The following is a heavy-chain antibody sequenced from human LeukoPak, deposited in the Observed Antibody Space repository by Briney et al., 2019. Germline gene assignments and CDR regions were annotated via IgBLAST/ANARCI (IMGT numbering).Heavy chain of an antibody. CDR1: GFTFSSYA. V-gene: IGHV3-23*01. D-gene: IGHD2-8*01. CDR2: ISGSGSNT. J-gene: IGHJ3*02. CDR3: ARSKAGVDAFDI. Sequence: GGSLRLSCAASGFTFSSYAMSWVRQAPGKGLEWVSAISGSGSNTYYADSVKGRFTISRDNSKNTLYLQMNSLRPEDTSVYYCARSKAGVDAFDIWGQGTMVTVSS.